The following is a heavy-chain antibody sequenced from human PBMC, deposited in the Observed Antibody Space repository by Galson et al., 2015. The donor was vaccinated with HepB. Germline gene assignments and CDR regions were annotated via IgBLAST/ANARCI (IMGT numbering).Heavy chain of an antibody. J-gene: IGHJ5*02. V-gene: IGHV1-2*04. D-gene: IGHD7-27*01. CDR2: INPNSGGT. Sequence: SVKVSCKASGYTFTGYYMHWVRQAPGQGLEWMGWINPNSGGTNYAQKFQGWVTMTRDTSISTAYMELSRLRSDDTAVYYCARDLGRTELTGESWWFDPWGQGTLVTVSS. CDR3: ARDLGRTELTGESWWFDP. CDR1: GYTFTGYY.